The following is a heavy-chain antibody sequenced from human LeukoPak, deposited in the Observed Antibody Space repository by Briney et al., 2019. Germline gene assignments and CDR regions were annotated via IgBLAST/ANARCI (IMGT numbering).Heavy chain of an antibody. D-gene: IGHD7-27*01. Sequence: GGSLRLSCAASGFTFSSYDMHWVRQSPGKGLEWVAFIRYDGSNKHYADSVKGRFTISRDNSKNTLYLQMNSLRAEDTAVYLCASLGMGIDYWGQGTLVTVST. CDR3: ASLGMGIDY. V-gene: IGHV3-30*02. CDR2: IRYDGSNK. CDR1: GFTFSSYD. J-gene: IGHJ4*02.